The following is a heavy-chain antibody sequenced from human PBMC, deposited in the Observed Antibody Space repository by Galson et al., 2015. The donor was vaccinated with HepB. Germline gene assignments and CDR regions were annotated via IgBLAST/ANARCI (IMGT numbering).Heavy chain of an antibody. D-gene: IGHD2/OR15-2a*01. Sequence: SLRLSCAASEFAFGSYAMSWVRQAPGKGLEWVSAISNSGESTFYADSVKGRFTISRDNSENTLYLLMNSLRVEGTAVYYCSKGRFYDTNYSPPPAYYYYGMTVWGQGTTVTVSS. CDR2: ISNSGEST. CDR1: EFAFGSYA. CDR3: SKGRFYDTNYSPPPAYYYYGMTV. V-gene: IGHV3-23*01. J-gene: IGHJ6*02.